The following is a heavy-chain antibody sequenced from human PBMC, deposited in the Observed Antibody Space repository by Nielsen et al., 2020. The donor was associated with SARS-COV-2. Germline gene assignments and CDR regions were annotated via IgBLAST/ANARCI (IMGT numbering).Heavy chain of an antibody. CDR3: AREGITMVRGAPGYYYGMDV. CDR2: IKQDGSEK. CDR1: GGSISSGGYY. D-gene: IGHD3-10*01. J-gene: IGHJ6*02. V-gene: IGHV3-7*03. Sequence: ETLSLTCTVSGGSISSGGYYWSWVRQAPGKGLEWVANIKQDGSEKYYVDSVKGRFTISRDNAKNSLYLQMNSLRAEDTAVYYCAREGITMVRGAPGYYYGMDVWGQGTTVTVSS.